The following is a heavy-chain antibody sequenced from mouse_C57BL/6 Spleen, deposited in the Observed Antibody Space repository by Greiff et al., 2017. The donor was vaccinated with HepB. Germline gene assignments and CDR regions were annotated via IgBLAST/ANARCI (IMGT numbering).Heavy chain of an antibody. CDR2: IYPRSGNT. Sequence: VKLMESGAELARPGASVKLSCKASGYTFTSYGISWVKQRTGQGLEWIGEIYPRSGNTYYNEKFKGKATLTADKSSSTAYMELRSLTSEDSAVYFCARWDYDYGGWGQGTTLTVSS. CDR1: GYTFTSYG. CDR3: ARWDYDYGG. V-gene: IGHV1-81*01. D-gene: IGHD2-4*01. J-gene: IGHJ2*01.